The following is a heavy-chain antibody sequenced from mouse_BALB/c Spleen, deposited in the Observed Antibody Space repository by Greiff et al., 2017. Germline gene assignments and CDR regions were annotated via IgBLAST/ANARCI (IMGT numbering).Heavy chain of an antibody. CDR3: ARQRDGNSWFAY. D-gene: IGHD2-1*01. Sequence: EVHLVESGGGLVKPGGSLKLSCAASGFTFSSYGMSWVRQTPDKRLEWVATISSGGSYTYYPDSVKGRFTISRDNAKNTLYLQMSSLKSEDTAMYYCARQRDGNSWFAYWGQGTLVTVSA. J-gene: IGHJ3*01. V-gene: IGHV5-6*01. CDR1: GFTFSSYG. CDR2: ISSGGSYT.